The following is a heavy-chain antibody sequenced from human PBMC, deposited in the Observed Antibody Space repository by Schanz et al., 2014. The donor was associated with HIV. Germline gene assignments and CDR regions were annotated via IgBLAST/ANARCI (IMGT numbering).Heavy chain of an antibody. CDR1: GGSFSSYA. J-gene: IGHJ6*02. Sequence: QVQLVQSGAEVKKPGSSVKVSCKASGGSFSSYAINWVRQAPGQGLEWMGGIIPIFGTANYAQKFQGRVTIIADESTSTAYMELSSLRSADTAVYFCARAAFSSEYYYGMDVWGQGTLVTVSS. CDR2: IIPIFGTA. CDR3: ARAAFSSEYYYGMDV. D-gene: IGHD3-3*02. V-gene: IGHV1-69*01.